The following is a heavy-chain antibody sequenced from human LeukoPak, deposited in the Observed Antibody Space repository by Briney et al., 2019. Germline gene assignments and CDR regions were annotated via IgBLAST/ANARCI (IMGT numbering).Heavy chain of an antibody. D-gene: IGHD6-19*01. CDR2: MNPNSGGT. V-gene: IGHV1-2*02. Sequence: ASVKVSCKTSGYTFTAYYIHWLRQAPGQGLEWMGWMNPNSGGTKYAQMFQGRVTLTRDTSISTAYLELSSLTSDDTAVYFCARQGSNSSGWYPVDDWGQGTLVTVSS. J-gene: IGHJ4*02. CDR1: GYTFTAYY. CDR3: ARQGSNSSGWYPVDD.